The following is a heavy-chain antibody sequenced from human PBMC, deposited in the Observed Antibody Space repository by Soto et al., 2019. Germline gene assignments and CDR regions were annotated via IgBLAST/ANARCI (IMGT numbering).Heavy chain of an antibody. J-gene: IGHJ6*02. CDR3: ARDGRIQLWLENSYYGIDV. V-gene: IGHV1-18*04. CDR1: GYTFTSYG. Sequence: QVQLVQSGAEVKKPGASVKVSCKASGYTFTSYGISWVRQAPGQGLEWMGWISAYNGNTNYAQKLQGRVTMTTDTSTSTAHMELRSLISDDTAVYYCARDGRIQLWLENSYYGIDVWGQGTTVTVSS. CDR2: ISAYNGNT. D-gene: IGHD5-18*01.